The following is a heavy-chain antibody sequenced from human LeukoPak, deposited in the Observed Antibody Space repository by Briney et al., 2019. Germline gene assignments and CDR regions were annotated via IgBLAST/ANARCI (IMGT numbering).Heavy chain of an antibody. CDR2: IYYSGST. J-gene: IGHJ6*02. CDR1: GGSISSYY. V-gene: IGHV4-59*08. CDR3: ARFRSARQWLVRYYGMDV. Sequence: PSETLSLTCTVSGGSISSYYWSWIRQPPGKGLEWIGYIYYSGSTNYNPSLKSRVTISVDTSKNQFSLKLSSVTAADTAVYYCARFRSARQWLVRYYGMDVWGQGTTVTVSS. D-gene: IGHD6-19*01.